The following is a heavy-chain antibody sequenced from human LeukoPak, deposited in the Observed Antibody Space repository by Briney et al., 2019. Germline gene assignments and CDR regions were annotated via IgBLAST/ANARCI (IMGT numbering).Heavy chain of an antibody. V-gene: IGHV4-38-2*01. J-gene: IGHJ4*02. CDR2: TYHSGGT. CDR3: ARQRGSGTYSAYYFDS. CDR1: GYSISSGYY. Sequence: SETLSLTYAVSGYSISSGYYWGWIRQPPGKGLEWIGSTYHSGGTYYNPSHKSRITISVDTSKNQFSLKLTSVTAADTAVYYCARQRGSGTYSAYYFDSWGQGTLVTVSS. D-gene: IGHD3-10*01.